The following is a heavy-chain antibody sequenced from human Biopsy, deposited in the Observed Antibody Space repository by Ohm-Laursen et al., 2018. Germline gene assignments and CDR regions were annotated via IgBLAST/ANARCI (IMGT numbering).Heavy chain of an antibody. V-gene: IGHV4-4*07. CDR2: TYKGGNT. CDR1: GASITSYY. D-gene: IGHD2-21*02. Sequence: GTLSLTCTVSGASITSYYWSWIRQPAGKGLEWIGHTYKGGNTNHNPSLKSRVSMSVDTSKNQLSLTLGSVTAADTAVYYCARDDAVTVIRGLYYWGQGALVTVSS. CDR3: ARDDAVTVIRGLYY. J-gene: IGHJ4*02.